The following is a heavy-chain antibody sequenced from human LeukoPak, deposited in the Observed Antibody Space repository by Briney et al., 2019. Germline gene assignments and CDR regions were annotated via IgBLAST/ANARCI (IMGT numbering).Heavy chain of an antibody. V-gene: IGHV3-30*02. D-gene: IGHD4-23*01. J-gene: IGHJ5*02. CDR1: GFTFSSYG. Sequence: PGGSLRLSCAASGFTFSSYGMHWVRQAPGKGLEWAAFIRYDGSNKYYADSVKGRFTISRDNSKNTLYLQMNSLRAEDTAVYYCAEDQGTTVVTPEFDPWGQGTLVTVSS. CDR3: AEDQGTTVVTPEFDP. CDR2: IRYDGSNK.